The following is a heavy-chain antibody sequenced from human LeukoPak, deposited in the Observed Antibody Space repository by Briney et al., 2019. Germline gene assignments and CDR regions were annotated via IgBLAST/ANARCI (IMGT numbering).Heavy chain of an antibody. CDR3: ARDRSSYSLRPNKRAYYYMDV. D-gene: IGHD5-12*01. Sequence: SETLSLTCAVSGGSINTNNYHWGWIRQPPGKGLEWIGTIDYSENTYYNPSLKGRVTISVDTSKNQFSLKLSSVTAEDTAVYYCARDRSSYSLRPNKRAYYYMDVWGKGTTVTVSS. CDR2: IDYSENT. CDR1: GGSINTNNYH. V-gene: IGHV4-39*07. J-gene: IGHJ6*03.